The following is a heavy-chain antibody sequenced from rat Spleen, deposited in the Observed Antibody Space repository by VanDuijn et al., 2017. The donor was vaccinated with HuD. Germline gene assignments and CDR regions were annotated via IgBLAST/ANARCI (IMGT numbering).Heavy chain of an antibody. V-gene: IGHV5-17*01. J-gene: IGHJ2*01. CDR1: GFTFSDHA. CDR3: TRGGNYDFDY. Sequence: EVQLVESGGRLVQPGNSLKLSCAASGFTFSDHAMAWVRQFPKKGLEWVASISYDGFATYYRDSVKGRFTLSRDNAKSTLYLQMDSLRSEDTATYYCTRGGNYDFDYWGHGVMVTVSS. D-gene: IGHD1-10*01. CDR2: ISYDGFAT.